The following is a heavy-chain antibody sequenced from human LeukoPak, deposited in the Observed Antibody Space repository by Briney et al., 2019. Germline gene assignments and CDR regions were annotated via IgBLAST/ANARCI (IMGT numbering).Heavy chain of an antibody. CDR2: IYHSGST. V-gene: IGHV4-38-2*02. Sequence: SETLSLTCTVSGYSISSGYYWGWIRQPPGKGLEWIGSIYHSGSTYYNPSLKSRVTISVDTSKNQFSLKLSSVTAADTAVYYCARLSYYYYMDVWGKGTTVTVSS. CDR3: ARLSYYYYMDV. J-gene: IGHJ6*03. CDR1: GYSISSGYY.